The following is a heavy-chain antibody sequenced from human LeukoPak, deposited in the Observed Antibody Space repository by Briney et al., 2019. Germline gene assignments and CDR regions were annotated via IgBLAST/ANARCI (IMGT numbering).Heavy chain of an antibody. CDR1: GFTFSDYY. Sequence: PGGSLRLSCAASGFTFSDYYMNWVRQAPGKGLEWVSSISSSSSYIYYADSVKGRFTISRDNAKNSLYLQMNSLRAEDTAVYYCARLGYCSGGSCGGMDVWGQGTTVTVSS. V-gene: IGHV3-21*01. D-gene: IGHD2-15*01. J-gene: IGHJ6*02. CDR3: ARLGYCSGGSCGGMDV. CDR2: ISSSSSYI.